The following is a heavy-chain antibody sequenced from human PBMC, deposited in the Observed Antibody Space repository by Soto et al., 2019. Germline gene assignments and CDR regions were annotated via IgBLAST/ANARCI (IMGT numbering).Heavy chain of an antibody. V-gene: IGHV3-30*18. CDR1: GFTFSNYA. CDR2: ISFDGINR. CDR3: AKDLSYCSGGSCYQHDGSDN. Sequence: QVQLVESGGGGVQPGGSLRLSCAASGFTFSNYAMHWVRQAPGKGLEWVAIISFDGINRFYRDSVKGRFTISRDNSTNTLYLEMSSLRAEDTAVYFCAKDLSYCSGGSCYQHDGSDNWGQRTLVTVSS. D-gene: IGHD2-15*01. J-gene: IGHJ4*02.